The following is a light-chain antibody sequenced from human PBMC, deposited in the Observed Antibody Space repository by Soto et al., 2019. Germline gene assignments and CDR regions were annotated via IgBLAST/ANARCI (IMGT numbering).Light chain of an antibody. CDR1: SSDVGGYNY. V-gene: IGLV2-14*01. J-gene: IGLJ1*01. CDR3: CSYTSHNTDV. Sequence: QSALTQPASVSGTPGQSITISCTGTSSDVGGYNYVSWYQQHPDKAPKLMIYDVSNRPSGVSNRFSGSKSGNTASLTISALHAEDETDYYCCSYTSHNTDVFGTGTKLTVL. CDR2: DVS.